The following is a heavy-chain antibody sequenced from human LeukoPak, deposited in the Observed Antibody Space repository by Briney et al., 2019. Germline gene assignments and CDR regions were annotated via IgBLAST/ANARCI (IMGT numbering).Heavy chain of an antibody. CDR2: INSDGIGT. D-gene: IGHD6-19*01. CDR1: GFTFSNAW. J-gene: IGHJ4*02. Sequence: GGSLRLSCAASGFTFSNAWMSWVRQAPGKGLVWVSRINSDGIGTSYADSVKGRFTISRDNAKNTLYLQMNSLRAEDTAVFYCARGYGYTSGSFDYWGQGTLVTVSS. CDR3: ARGYGYTSGSFDY. V-gene: IGHV3-74*01.